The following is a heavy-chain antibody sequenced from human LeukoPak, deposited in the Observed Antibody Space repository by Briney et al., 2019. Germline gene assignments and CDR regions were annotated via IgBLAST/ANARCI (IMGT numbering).Heavy chain of an antibody. J-gene: IGHJ4*02. CDR2: ISGSGKTT. Sequence: GGSLRLCWASSGFIFSSCSINLVRQAPGKGLEWVSVISGSGKTTYYADSVKGRFTISRDSSKNTLSLQMDSLRAEDTAVYYCARRGGTGSYFRGLDYWAQGTLVTVSS. D-gene: IGHD1-26*01. V-gene: IGHV3-23*01. CDR3: ARRGGTGSYFRGLDY. CDR1: GFIFSSCS.